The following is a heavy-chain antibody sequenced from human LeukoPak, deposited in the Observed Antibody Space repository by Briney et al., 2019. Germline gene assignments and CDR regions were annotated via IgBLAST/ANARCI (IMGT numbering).Heavy chain of an antibody. CDR2: INPNSGGT. CDR1: GYTFTGYY. J-gene: IGHJ5*02. Sequence: ASVKVSCKASGYTFTGYYMHWVRQAPGQGLEWMGWINPNSGGTNYAQKFQGRVTMTRDTSISTAYMELSRLRSDDTAVYYCARRSARHPHFDPWGQGTLVTVSS. V-gene: IGHV1-2*02. D-gene: IGHD6-6*01. CDR3: ARRSARHPHFDP.